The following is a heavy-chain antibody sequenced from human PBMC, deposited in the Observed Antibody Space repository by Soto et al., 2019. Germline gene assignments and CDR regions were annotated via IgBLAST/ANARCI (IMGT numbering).Heavy chain of an antibody. V-gene: IGHV1-69*06. Sequence: SVKVSCKVSGSRFSNYVISWVRQAPGHGLEWLGRIIPIFNSTKYAQSFQGRVTITADKSTSTASLELSSLRSDDTAVYCCAREGRGKKAGYNGLVSLGYWGQGTLVTVSS. J-gene: IGHJ4*02. D-gene: IGHD2-2*02. CDR3: AREGRGKKAGYNGLVSLGY. CDR2: IIPIFNST. CDR1: GSRFSNYV.